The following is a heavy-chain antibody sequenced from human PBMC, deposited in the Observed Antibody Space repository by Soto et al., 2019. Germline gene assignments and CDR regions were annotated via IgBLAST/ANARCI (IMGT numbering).Heavy chain of an antibody. V-gene: IGHV1-3*01. CDR2: INAGEGNI. CDR3: ARGAMAQWLFDC. Sequence: ASVKVSCKASGYTFTTYAIHWVRQAPGQRLEWIGWINAGEGNIKYSQKFQDRVTITRDTSATTAYMELISLRSEDTAVYYCARGAMAQWLFDCWGQGSLVTVSS. D-gene: IGHD6-19*01. J-gene: IGHJ4*02. CDR1: GYTFTTYA.